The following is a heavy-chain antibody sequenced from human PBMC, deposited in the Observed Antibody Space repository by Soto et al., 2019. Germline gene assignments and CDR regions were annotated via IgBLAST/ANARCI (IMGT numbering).Heavy chain of an antibody. J-gene: IGHJ5*02. V-gene: IGHV3-23*01. Sequence: EVQLLESGGGLVQPGGSLRLSCVASGFTFSSYAMSWVRQAPGKGLEWVSAIIASGVNTYYADSVKGRFTISRDNSKNRLYLQMNSLRAEDTAVYYCAKMRDVRQGFDRWGQGTLVTVAS. CDR2: IIASGVNT. CDR3: AKMRDVRQGFDR. CDR1: GFTFSSYA.